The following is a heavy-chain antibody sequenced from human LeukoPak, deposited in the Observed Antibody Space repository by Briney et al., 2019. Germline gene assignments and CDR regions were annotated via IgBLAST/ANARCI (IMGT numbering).Heavy chain of an antibody. CDR3: ARHRGVILDY. Sequence: SETLSLTCTVSGGSISSGSYYWSWIRQPAGKGLEWIGRIYTSGSTNYNPSLKSRVTISVDTSKNQFSLKLSSVTAADPAVYYCARHRGVILDYWGQGTLVTVSS. CDR1: GGSISSGSYY. D-gene: IGHD3-16*02. V-gene: IGHV4-61*02. J-gene: IGHJ4*02. CDR2: IYTSGST.